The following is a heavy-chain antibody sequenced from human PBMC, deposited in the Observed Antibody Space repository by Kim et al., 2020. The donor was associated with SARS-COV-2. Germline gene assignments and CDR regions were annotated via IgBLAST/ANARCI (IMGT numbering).Heavy chain of an antibody. CDR3: AKGYFSGWSYDPSSDF. CDR2: ISGSSGRT. J-gene: IGHJ6*01. D-gene: IGHD6-19*01. V-gene: IGHV3-23*01. Sequence: GGSLRLSCLVSGITFRSYPMTWVRQAPGKGLEWVSAISGSSGRTYDADSVKGRFIISRDNTKKTLYLQMNSLRVEDTAVYFCAKGYFSGWSYDPSSDFWG. CDR1: GITFRSYP.